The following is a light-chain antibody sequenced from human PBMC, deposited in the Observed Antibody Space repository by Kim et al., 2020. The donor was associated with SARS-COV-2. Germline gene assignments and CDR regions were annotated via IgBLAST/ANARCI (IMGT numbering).Light chain of an antibody. Sequence: LSPGERGILSCRASQSIRSNHLAWYQQKFGQAPRLLIYGATYRPTDIPDRFSGSGSGTDFTLTISRLEPEDFAVYYCQQYGTSFTFGQGTRLEIK. CDR3: QQYGTSFT. CDR2: GAT. J-gene: IGKJ5*01. V-gene: IGKV3-20*01. CDR1: QSIRSNH.